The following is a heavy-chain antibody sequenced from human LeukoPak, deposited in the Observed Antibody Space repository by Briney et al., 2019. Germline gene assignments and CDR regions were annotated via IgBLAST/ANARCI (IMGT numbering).Heavy chain of an antibody. Sequence: GGSLRRSCSASGFTVSSNFMSWVRQAPGKGLEWVSVIYSGGDTYYEDSVKGRFTISRDSSKNTLYLQMNSLRAEDTAVYYCARDIGGIFDSWGQGTLVTVSS. CDR3: ARDIGGIFDS. CDR2: IYSGGDT. J-gene: IGHJ4*02. V-gene: IGHV3-53*01. CDR1: GFTVSSNF. D-gene: IGHD1-26*01.